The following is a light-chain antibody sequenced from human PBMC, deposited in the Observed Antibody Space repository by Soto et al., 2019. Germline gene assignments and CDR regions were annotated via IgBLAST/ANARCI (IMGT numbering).Light chain of an antibody. V-gene: IGLV2-14*01. CDR1: SSDVGGYNY. Sequence: QSALTQPASVSGSPGQSITISCTGTSSDVGGYNYVSWYQQHPGKAPKLMIYDVSNRPSGVSNRFSGSKSGNTASLTISGLQAKDEADYYCSSYTSGSTLYVVFGGGTKLTVL. CDR2: DVS. J-gene: IGLJ2*01. CDR3: SSYTSGSTLYVV.